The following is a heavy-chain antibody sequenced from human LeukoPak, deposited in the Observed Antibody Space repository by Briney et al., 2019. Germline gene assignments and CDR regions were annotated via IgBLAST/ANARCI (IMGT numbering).Heavy chain of an antibody. D-gene: IGHD3-3*01. Sequence: SQTLSLTCSVSGGSISSGDYYWSWIRQHPGEGLEWIGYNTYYNPSLKSRVTILVDTSKNQFSLKLSSVTAADTAVYYCARAILTPSGYVWYFDLWGRGTLVTVSS. CDR1: GGSISSGDYY. V-gene: IGHV4-31*03. CDR3: ARAILTPSGYVWYFDL. CDR2: NT. J-gene: IGHJ2*01.